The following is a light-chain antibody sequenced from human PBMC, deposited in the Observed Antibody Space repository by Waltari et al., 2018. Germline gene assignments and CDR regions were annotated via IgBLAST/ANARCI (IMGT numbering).Light chain of an antibody. V-gene: IGLV2-8*01. CDR2: EVN. Sequence: QPALTQPPSASGSPGQSVTIPCAGTSGDIGTYNYVSWYQHHPGKVPRVMIYEVNKRPSGVTDRFSGSKSGDTASLTVSGLQPEDEAEYFCSTYGGANNLLFGGGTKVTVL. CDR3: STYGGANNLL. J-gene: IGLJ2*01. CDR1: SGDIGTYNY.